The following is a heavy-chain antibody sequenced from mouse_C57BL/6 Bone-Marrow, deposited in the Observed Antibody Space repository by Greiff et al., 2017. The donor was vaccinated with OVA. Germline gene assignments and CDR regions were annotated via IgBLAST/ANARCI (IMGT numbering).Heavy chain of an antibody. V-gene: IGHV1-82*01. CDR2: IYPGDGDT. CDR3: ARSGLYDYDGYYGDY. J-gene: IGHJ2*01. Sequence: QVQLKQSGPELVKPGASVKISCKASGYAFSSSWMNWVKQRPGKGLEWIGRIYPGDGDTNYNGKFKGKATLTVDKSSSTAYMQLSSLTSEDSAVYFCARSGLYDYDGYYGDYWGQGTTLTVSA. CDR1: GYAFSSSW. D-gene: IGHD2-4*01.